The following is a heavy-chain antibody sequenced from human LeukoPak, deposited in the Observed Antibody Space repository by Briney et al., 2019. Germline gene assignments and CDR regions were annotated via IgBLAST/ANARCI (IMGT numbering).Heavy chain of an antibody. CDR3: ASTGYSSGNDY. Sequence: EASVKVSCKASGGTFSSYAISWVRQAPGQGLEWMGGIIPIFGTANYAQKFQGRVTITADESTSTAYMELSSLRSEDTAVYYCASTGYSSGNDYWGQGTLVTVSS. CDR1: GGTFSSYA. J-gene: IGHJ4*02. D-gene: IGHD6-25*01. CDR2: IIPIFGTA. V-gene: IGHV1-69*13.